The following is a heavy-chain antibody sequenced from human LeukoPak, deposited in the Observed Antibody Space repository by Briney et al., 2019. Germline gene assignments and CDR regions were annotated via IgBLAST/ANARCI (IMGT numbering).Heavy chain of an antibody. CDR3: AKRRFGEFYFDF. J-gene: IGHJ4*02. D-gene: IGHD3-10*01. V-gene: IGHV3-64D*06. CDR1: GFTFSNYA. Sequence: GGSLRLSCSASGFTFSNYAMHWVRQAPRKGLEYVSAISRNGGSTYYADSVKGRFTISRDNSKNTLYLQMTSLRAEDTAVYYCAKRRFGEFYFDFWGQGTLVTVSS. CDR2: ISRNGGST.